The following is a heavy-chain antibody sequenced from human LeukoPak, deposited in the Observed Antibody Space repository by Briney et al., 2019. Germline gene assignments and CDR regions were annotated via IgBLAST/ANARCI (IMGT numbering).Heavy chain of an antibody. V-gene: IGHV1-2*02. Sequence: ASVKVSCKASGYTFTSYYMHWVRQAPGQGLEWMGWINPNSGGTNYAQKFQGRVTMTRDTSISTAYMELSRLRSDDTAVFYCARGSYPRRLRTDYWGQGTLVTVSS. CDR3: ARGSYPRRLRTDY. CDR1: GYTFTSYY. D-gene: IGHD4-17*01. J-gene: IGHJ4*02. CDR2: INPNSGGT.